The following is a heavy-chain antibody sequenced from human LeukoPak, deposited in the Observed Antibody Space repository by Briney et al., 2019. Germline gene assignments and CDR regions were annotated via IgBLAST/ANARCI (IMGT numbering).Heavy chain of an antibody. CDR1: GGTFSSYA. J-gene: IGHJ3*02. CDR3: ARRGGTLDAFDI. CDR2: IIPIFGTA. Sequence: ASVKVSCKASGGTFSSYAISWVRQAPGQGLEWMEGIIPIFGTANYAQKFQGRVTITTDESTSTAYMELSSLRSEDTAVYYCARRGGTLDAFDIWGQGTMVTVSS. V-gene: IGHV1-69*05. D-gene: IGHD3-16*01.